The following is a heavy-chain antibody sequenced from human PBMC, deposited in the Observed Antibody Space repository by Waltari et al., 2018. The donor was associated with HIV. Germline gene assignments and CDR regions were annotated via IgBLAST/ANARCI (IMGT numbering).Heavy chain of an antibody. V-gene: IGHV4-59*01. J-gene: IGHJ4*02. CDR3: ATQSSGWFDY. CDR1: GGSISSYY. D-gene: IGHD6-19*01. CDR2: IYYRGST. Sequence: QVQLQESGPGLVKPSETLSLTCTVSGGSISSYYWSWIRQPPGKGLEWIGYIYYRGSTNYNPSLKSRVTISVDTSKNQFSLKLSSVTAADTAVYYCATQSSGWFDYWGQGTLVTVSS.